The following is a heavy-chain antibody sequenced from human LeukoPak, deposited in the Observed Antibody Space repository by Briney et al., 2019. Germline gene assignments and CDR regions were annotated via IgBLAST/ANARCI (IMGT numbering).Heavy chain of an antibody. CDR1: GNTFTSYY. CDR2: VNPRGGST. CDR3: ARSRDRIWYFDL. Sequence: ASVKVSCKASGNTFTSYYMHWVRQAPGQGLEWMGIVNPRGGSTNYAQNFRGRVTMTRDTSTSTVYMELRSLRSDDTAVYYCARSRDRIWYFDLWGRGTLVTVSS. J-gene: IGHJ2*01. V-gene: IGHV1-46*01. D-gene: IGHD5-24*01.